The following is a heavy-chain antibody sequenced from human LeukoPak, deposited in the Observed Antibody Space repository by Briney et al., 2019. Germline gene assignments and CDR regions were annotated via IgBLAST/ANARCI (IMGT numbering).Heavy chain of an antibody. CDR2: INHSGST. D-gene: IGHD6-19*01. CDR3: ARGWQWLLRRGAFDI. Sequence: SETLSLTCAVYGESFSGYYWRWIRQPPGKGLEWIGEINHSGSTNYNPSLKSRVTISVDSSKNQFSLKLSSVTAAGTAVYYCARGWQWLLRRGAFDIWGQGTMVTVSS. J-gene: IGHJ3*02. V-gene: IGHV4-34*01. CDR1: GESFSGYY.